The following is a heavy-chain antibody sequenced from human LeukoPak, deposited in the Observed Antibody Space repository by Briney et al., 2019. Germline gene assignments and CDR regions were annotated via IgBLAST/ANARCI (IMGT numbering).Heavy chain of an antibody. J-gene: IGHJ4*02. D-gene: IGHD6-13*01. CDR1: GFTVSSNY. V-gene: IGHV3-53*01. CDR2: IYSGGST. Sequence: PGGSLRLSCAASGFTVSSNYISWVRQAPGKGLEWVSVIYSGGSTYYADSVKGRFTISRDNSKNTLYLQMNSLRAEDTAVYYCARASSSWSTRRYFDFWGQGTLVTVSS. CDR3: ARASSSWSTRRYFDF.